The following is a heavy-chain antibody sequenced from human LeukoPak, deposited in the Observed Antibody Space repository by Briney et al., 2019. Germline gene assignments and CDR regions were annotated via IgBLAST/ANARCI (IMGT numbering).Heavy chain of an antibody. V-gene: IGHV2-70*11. D-gene: IGHD3-10*01. CDR2: IDWDHDK. CDR3: ARSGLSTRWFDP. Sequence: SGPTLVNPTQTLTLTCTFSGFSLNTSGMSMSWLRQPPGRALEWLARIDWDHDKYYSTSLKTRLTISKDPSKSQVFLTMTNMDPVDSATYYCARSGLSTRWFDPWGQGTLVTVSS. J-gene: IGHJ5*02. CDR1: GFSLNTSGMS.